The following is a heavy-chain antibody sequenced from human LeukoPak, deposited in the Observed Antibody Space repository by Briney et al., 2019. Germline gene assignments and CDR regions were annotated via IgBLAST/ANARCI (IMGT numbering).Heavy chain of an antibody. V-gene: IGHV1-8*03. CDR2: MNPNSANT. CDR3: ARAIRYQLLSDY. Sequence: GASVKVSCKTSGYTFSTYDINWLRQAAGQGLELMGWMNPNSANTGFAQKFQGRAVITRDTSTATAYLELSSLTSEDTAVYYCARAIRYQLLSDYWGQGTLVTVSS. CDR1: GYTFSTYD. J-gene: IGHJ4*02. D-gene: IGHD2-2*01.